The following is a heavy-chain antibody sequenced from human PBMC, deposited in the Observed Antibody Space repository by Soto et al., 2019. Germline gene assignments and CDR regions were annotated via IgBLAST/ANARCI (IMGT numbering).Heavy chain of an antibody. CDR2: MSSGGGTI. D-gene: IGHD5-12*01. Sequence: XESLRLSCAASGFAFSSYEMDWVRQAPGKGLEWIAYMSSGGGTIYYADSVKGRFTISRDNARDSLYLEMNSLRVEDTAIYYCAKETTVKDSGYDAFDVWGQGTMVTVSS. J-gene: IGHJ3*01. CDR3: AKETTVKDSGYDAFDV. CDR1: GFAFSSYE. V-gene: IGHV3-48*03.